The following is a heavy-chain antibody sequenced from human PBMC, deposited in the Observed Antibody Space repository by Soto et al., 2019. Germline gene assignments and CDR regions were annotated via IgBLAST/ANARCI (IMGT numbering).Heavy chain of an antibody. V-gene: IGHV3-48*01. Sequence: EVQLVESGGGLVQPGGTLRLSCAASGCAFGSYSMNWVRQAPGKGLEWVSYISSSSSTIYYADSVKGRFTISRDNAKNSLYLQMNNLRAEDTAVYYCARADSGYAHGYYYYGMDVWGQGTTVTVSS. CDR1: GCAFGSYS. CDR3: ARADSGYAHGYYYYGMDV. D-gene: IGHD5-12*01. J-gene: IGHJ6*02. CDR2: ISSSSSTI.